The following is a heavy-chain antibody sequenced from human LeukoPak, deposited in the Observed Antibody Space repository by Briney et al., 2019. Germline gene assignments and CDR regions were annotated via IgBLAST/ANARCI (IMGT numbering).Heavy chain of an antibody. V-gene: IGHV1-2*06. CDR1: GYTFTGHY. Sequence: ASVNVCCKASGYTFTGHYLNWLRQAPGQGLEWMGRINPNSGDTKYADKFQGRVIMTRDTSTSTAYMELNGLRSDDTASYYCARDMWEPPSDYYYDYWGHGTLVTVSS. D-gene: IGHD1-14*01. CDR2: INPNSGDT. J-gene: IGHJ4*01. CDR3: ARDMWEPPSDYYYDY.